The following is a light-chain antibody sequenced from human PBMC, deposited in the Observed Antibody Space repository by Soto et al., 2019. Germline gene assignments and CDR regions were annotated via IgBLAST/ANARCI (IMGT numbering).Light chain of an antibody. CDR1: QSFSGY. CDR3: QQRSNWPPVIT. Sequence: DILLTQSPATLSLSPGERATLSCRASQSFSGYLAWYQQKPGQAPRLLIYDASKRATVIPARLSGRGSGTDFTLTISSLEPEDFAVYYCQQRSNWPPVITFGQGTRLEIK. CDR2: DAS. V-gene: IGKV3-11*01. J-gene: IGKJ5*01.